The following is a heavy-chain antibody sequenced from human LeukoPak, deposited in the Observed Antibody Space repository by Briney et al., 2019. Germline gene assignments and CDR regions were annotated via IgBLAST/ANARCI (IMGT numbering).Heavy chain of an antibody. CDR2: ISGSGGST. J-gene: IGHJ4*02. D-gene: IGHD2-2*01. Sequence: GGSLRLSCAASGFTVSSNYMSWVRQAPGKGLEWVSAISGSGGSTYYADSVKGRFTISRDNSKNTLYLQMNSLRAEDTAVYYCAKKGYCSSTTCPYYFDYWGQGTLVTVSS. CDR3: AKKGYCSSTTCPYYFDY. V-gene: IGHV3-23*01. CDR1: GFTVSSNY.